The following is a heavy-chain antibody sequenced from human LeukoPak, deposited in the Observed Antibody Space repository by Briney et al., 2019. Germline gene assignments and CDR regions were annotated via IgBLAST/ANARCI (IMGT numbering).Heavy chain of an antibody. V-gene: IGHV3-11*01. J-gene: IGHJ3*02. CDR2: ISNNDNTI. CDR3: ARARGYGSMIRAFDI. Sequence: GGSLRLSCVASGFTLSDYYMSWIRQAPGKGLEWVSYISNNDNTIYYADSVKGRFTISRDNAKNLLYLQMNNLRAEDTAVYYCARARGYGSMIRAFDISGHGTMVTVSS. D-gene: IGHD3-10*01. CDR1: GFTLSDYY.